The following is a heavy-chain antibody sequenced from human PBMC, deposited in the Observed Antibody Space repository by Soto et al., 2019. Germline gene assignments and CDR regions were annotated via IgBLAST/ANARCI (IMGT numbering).Heavy chain of an antibody. CDR3: AKNDVDIVVVPAAMNYYYYGMDV. V-gene: IGHV3-23*01. J-gene: IGHJ6*02. CDR2: ISGSGGST. CDR1: GFTFSSYA. Sequence: GGSLRLSCAASGFTFSSYAMSWVRQAPGKGLEWVSAISGSGGSTYYADSVKGRFTISRDNSKNTLYLQMNSLRAEETAVYYCAKNDVDIVVVPAAMNYYYYGMDVWGQGTTVTVSS. D-gene: IGHD2-2*01.